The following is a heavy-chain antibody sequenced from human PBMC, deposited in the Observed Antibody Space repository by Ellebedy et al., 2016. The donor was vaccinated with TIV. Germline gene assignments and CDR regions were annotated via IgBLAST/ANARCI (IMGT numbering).Heavy chain of an antibody. V-gene: IGHV3-48*04. J-gene: IGHJ4*02. Sequence: GESLKISXVGSGITLRNYWMTWVRQAPGKGLEWVSYISSSSSTIYYADSVKGRFTISRDNAKNSLYLQMNSLRAEDTAVYYCARDSKVVAIDYWGQGTLVTVSS. CDR2: ISSSSSTI. CDR3: ARDSKVVAIDY. CDR1: GITLRNYW. D-gene: IGHD3-22*01.